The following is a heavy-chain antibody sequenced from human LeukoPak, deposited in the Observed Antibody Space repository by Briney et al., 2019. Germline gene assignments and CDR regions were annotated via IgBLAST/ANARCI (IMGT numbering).Heavy chain of an antibody. Sequence: PGGSLRLSCAASGFTFSSYWMHWVRQAPGKGLVWVSRINTDGSSTSYADSVKGRFTISRDNAKNSLYLQMNSLRAEDTAVYYCARANHHYCTNGVCYAPSAEYFQHWGQGTLVTASS. D-gene: IGHD2-8*01. CDR2: INTDGSST. CDR1: GFTFSSYW. V-gene: IGHV3-74*01. J-gene: IGHJ1*01. CDR3: ARANHHYCTNGVCYAPSAEYFQH.